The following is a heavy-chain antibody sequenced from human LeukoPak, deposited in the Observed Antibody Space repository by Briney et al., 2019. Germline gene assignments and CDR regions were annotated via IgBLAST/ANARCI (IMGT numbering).Heavy chain of an antibody. CDR2: INPNSGGT. CDR3: ARGGSGSYFSWLDP. V-gene: IGHV1-2*02. J-gene: IGHJ5*02. Sequence: ASVKVSCKASGYTFTDYYIHWVRQAPGQGLECMGWINPNSGGTNYAQRFQGRVTMTRDTSISTAYMELSRLRSDDTAVYYCARGGSGSYFSWLDPWGQGTLVTVSS. CDR1: GYTFTDYY. D-gene: IGHD3-10*01.